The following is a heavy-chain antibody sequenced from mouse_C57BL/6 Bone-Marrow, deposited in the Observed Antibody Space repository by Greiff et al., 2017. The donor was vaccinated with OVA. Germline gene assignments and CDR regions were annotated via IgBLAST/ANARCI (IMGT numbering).Heavy chain of an antibody. J-gene: IGHJ1*03. CDR1: GFSLSTFGMG. CDR2: IWWDDDK. CDR3: ARMGYYGSSWYFDV. Sequence: VKLMECGPGILQPSQTLSLTCSFSGFSLSTFGMGVGWIRQPSGKGLEWLAHIWWDDDKYYNPALKSRLTISKDTSKNQVFLKIANVDTADTATYYCARMGYYGSSWYFDVWGTGTTVTVSS. D-gene: IGHD1-1*01. V-gene: IGHV8-8*01.